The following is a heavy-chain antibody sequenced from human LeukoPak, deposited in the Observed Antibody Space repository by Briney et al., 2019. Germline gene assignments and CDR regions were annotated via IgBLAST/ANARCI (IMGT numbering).Heavy chain of an antibody. CDR2: ISYDGSNK. V-gene: IGHV3-30*04. J-gene: IGHJ1*01. CDR3: ARGSYYPGYFQH. Sequence: GRSLRLSCAASGFTFSSYAMHWVRQAPGKGLEWVAVISYDGSNKYYADSVKGRFTISRDNSKNTLYLQMNSLRAEDTAVYDCARGSYYPGYFQHWGQGTLVTVSS. CDR1: GFTFSSYA. D-gene: IGHD1-26*01.